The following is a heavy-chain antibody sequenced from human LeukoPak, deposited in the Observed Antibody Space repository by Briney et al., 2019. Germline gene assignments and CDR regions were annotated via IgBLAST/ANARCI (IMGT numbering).Heavy chain of an antibody. Sequence: SETLSLTCTVSGGSISGYYWSWIRQPPGKGLEWIGYIHYSGTTKYSPSLTSRVTISVDTSKNQFSLKLNSVTAADTAVYYCARAGLPAADRQRYYMDVWGKGTTVTVSS. J-gene: IGHJ6*03. CDR1: GGSISGYY. V-gene: IGHV4-59*08. CDR3: ARAGLPAADRQRYYMDV. D-gene: IGHD2-2*01. CDR2: IHYSGTT.